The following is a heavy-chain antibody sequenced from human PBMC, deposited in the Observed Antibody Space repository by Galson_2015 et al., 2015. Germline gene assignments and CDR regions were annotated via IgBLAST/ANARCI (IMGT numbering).Heavy chain of an antibody. Sequence: LSLTCAVYGGSFSGYYWSWIRQPPGKGLEWIGEINHSGSTNYNPSLKSRVTISVDTSKNQFSLKLSSVTAADTAVYYCASSIVGANYYWGQGTLVTVSS. J-gene: IGHJ4*02. D-gene: IGHD1-26*01. CDR2: INHSGST. CDR1: GGSFSGYY. CDR3: ASSIVGANYY. V-gene: IGHV4-34*01.